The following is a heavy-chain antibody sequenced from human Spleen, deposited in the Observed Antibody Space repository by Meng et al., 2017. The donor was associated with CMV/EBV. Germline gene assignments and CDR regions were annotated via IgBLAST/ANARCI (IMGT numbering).Heavy chain of an antibody. CDR2: MAQTGST. J-gene: IGHJ5*02. CDR3: ARGGTDPMYNWFDP. Sequence: SETLSLTCTVSGDSIRSRSYYWGWIRQPPGKGLEWIGSMAQTGSTYYNPSLKSRVTLSLDTSKNQFSLRLSSVTAADTAVYYCARGGTDPMYNWFDPWGQGTLVTVSS. D-gene: IGHD1-1*01. CDR1: GDSIRSRSYY. V-gene: IGHV4-39*07.